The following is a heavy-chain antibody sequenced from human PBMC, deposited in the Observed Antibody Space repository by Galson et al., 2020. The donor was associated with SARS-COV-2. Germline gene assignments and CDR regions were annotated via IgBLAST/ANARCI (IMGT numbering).Heavy chain of an antibody. CDR1: GFMFSDYA. CDR3: LSYSSTRQNR. CDR2: ITSNGETS. V-gene: IGHV3-64D*06. D-gene: IGHD6-19*01. Sequence: GESLKISCSASGFMFSDYAMHWVRQAPGKGLEYVSAITSNGETSFYADSVNGRFTMSRDNSKSMFYLQMTALRLEDTAFYFCLSYSSTRQNRWGQGTLVTVS. J-gene: IGHJ4*02.